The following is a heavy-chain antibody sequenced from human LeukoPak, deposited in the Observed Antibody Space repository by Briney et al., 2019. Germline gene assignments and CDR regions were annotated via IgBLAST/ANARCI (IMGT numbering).Heavy chain of an antibody. D-gene: IGHD5-12*01. CDR1: GFTFSSYV. CDR2: ISGSGGST. V-gene: IGHV3-23*01. J-gene: IGHJ4*02. Sequence: HPGGSLRLSCAASGFTFSSYVMSWVRQAPGKGLEWVSAISGSGGSTYYADSVKGRFTISRDNSKNTLYLQMNSLRAEDTAVYYCAKDRRGYSGYADYWGQGTLVTVSS. CDR3: AKDRRGYSGYADY.